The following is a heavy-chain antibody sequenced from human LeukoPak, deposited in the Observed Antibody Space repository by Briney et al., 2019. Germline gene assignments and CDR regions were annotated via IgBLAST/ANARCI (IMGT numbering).Heavy chain of an antibody. CDR2: TCHRWST. CDR3: ASPGNLSPAALDY. D-gene: IGHD2-2*01. J-gene: IGHJ4*02. Sequence: SDTLSLTYAFSGSSISSGYYWGWIRQPPGEGLEWIGSTCHRWSTHYTASPQSRHPNPVHTYKNSLSVTVNSVTAADTPVYHCASPGNLSPAALDYWGQGTLVTVSS. V-gene: IGHV4-38-2*01. CDR1: GSSISSGYY.